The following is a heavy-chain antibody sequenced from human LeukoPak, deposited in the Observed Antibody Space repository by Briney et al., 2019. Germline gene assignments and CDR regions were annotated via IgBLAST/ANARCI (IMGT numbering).Heavy chain of an antibody. CDR1: GYTFTSYD. CDR2: MNPNSGNT. V-gene: IGHV1-8*01. Sequence: ASVKVSCKASGYTFTSYDINWVRQATGQGLEWMGWMNPNSGNTGYAQKFQGRVTMTRNTSISTAYMELSSLRSEDTAVYYCATSIYYYYGMDAWGQGTTVTVSS. D-gene: IGHD6-6*01. J-gene: IGHJ6*02. CDR3: ATSIYYYYGMDA.